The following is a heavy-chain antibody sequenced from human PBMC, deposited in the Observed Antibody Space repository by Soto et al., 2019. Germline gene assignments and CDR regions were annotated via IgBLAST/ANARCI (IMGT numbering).Heavy chain of an antibody. CDR2: IYYGEST. CDR3: ALDMGSAMTTRIFDH. D-gene: IGHD4-17*01. CDR1: GGSVDSGNHY. Sequence: QVLVQESRPGLVKPSQTLTLSCTVSGGSVDSGNHYWKWIRQPPGKGLEWIGYIYYGESTYYNPSLKSRATISVATSQRRFSLRLTSVTAADTAVYYCALDMGSAMTTRIFDHWGQGTLVTVSS. J-gene: IGHJ4*02. V-gene: IGHV4-30-4*01.